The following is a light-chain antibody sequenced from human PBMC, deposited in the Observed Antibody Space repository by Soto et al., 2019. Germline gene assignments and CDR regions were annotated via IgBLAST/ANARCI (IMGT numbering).Light chain of an antibody. V-gene: IGKV1-39*01. CDR2: GAS. Sequence: DIQMTQSPSSLSASVGDRVTITCRASQGIRSDLGWFQQKPGKAPKRLIYGASRLQSGVPSRFSGSGSGTNFTLTIGNLQPEDFATYYCQPSYSTPRITFGPGTKVDIK. J-gene: IGKJ3*01. CDR3: QPSYSTPRIT. CDR1: QGIRSD.